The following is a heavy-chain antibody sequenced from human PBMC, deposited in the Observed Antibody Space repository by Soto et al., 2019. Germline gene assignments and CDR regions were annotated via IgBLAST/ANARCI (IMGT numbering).Heavy chain of an antibody. CDR1: GDSFNDYY. D-gene: IGHD5-12*01. CDR2: INPNGGVT. CDR3: ARESGGATATLDYYYFYMDV. J-gene: IGHJ6*03. V-gene: IGHV1-2*04. Sequence: QVQLVRSGAEVRKPGASVTVSCRSSGDSFNDYYIHWVRQAPGQGFEWMGWINPNGGVTKYAQKFQGSVSMTRDTSIRTVYMQLSRLRSDDTAVYYCARESGGATATLDYYYFYMDVWGTGTTVTVSS.